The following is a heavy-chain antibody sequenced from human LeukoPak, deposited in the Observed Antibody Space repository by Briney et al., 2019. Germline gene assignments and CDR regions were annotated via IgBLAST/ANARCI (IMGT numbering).Heavy chain of an antibody. V-gene: IGHV4-61*02. J-gene: IGHJ6*03. CDR2: VYTSGST. CDR1: GGSISGGTYY. D-gene: IGHD2-2*01. CDR3: ARDGTCSSTSCLRGDYYYMDV. Sequence: SQTLSLTCTVSGGSISGGTYYWSWIRQPAGKGLEWIGRVYTSGSTNYNPSLKSRVTISVDTSKNQFSLKLSSVTAADTAVYYCARDGTCSSTSCLRGDYYYMDVWGKGTTVTVSS.